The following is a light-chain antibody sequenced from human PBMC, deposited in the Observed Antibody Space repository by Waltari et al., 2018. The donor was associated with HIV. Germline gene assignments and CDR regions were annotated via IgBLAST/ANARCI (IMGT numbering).Light chain of an antibody. J-gene: IGKJ1*01. CDR2: GAS. Sequence: EIVMTQSPATLSVSPGDRATLSCRASQSVSSNLAWYQQKPGQAPRLLIYGASTRATGIPARFSGSGSGTEFTLTISGLQSEDFAVYYCQKYNSAPTWTFGQGTKVEIK. V-gene: IGKV3-15*01. CDR1: QSVSSN. CDR3: QKYNSAPTWT.